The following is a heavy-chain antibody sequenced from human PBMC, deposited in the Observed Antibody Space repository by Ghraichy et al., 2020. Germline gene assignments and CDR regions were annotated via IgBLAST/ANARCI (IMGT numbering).Heavy chain of an antibody. CDR2: ITGSGSTM. CDR1: GFTFSGYD. CDR3: ARDWALDS. Sequence: GESLNISCAASGFTFSGYDMNWIRQAAGKGLEWVSFITGSGSTMYYADSVKGRFTISRDNAKNSLFLQMNSLRAEDTAVYYCARDWALDSWGHGTPVTVSS. V-gene: IGHV3-11*01. J-gene: IGHJ5*01. D-gene: IGHD3-16*01.